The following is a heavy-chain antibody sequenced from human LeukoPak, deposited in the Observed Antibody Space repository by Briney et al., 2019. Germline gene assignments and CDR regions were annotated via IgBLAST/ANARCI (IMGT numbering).Heavy chain of an antibody. Sequence: GGSLRLSCAASGFTFSGYSMNWVRQAPGKGLEGVSSISSSSSCIYYADSVKGRFTISRDNAKNSLYLQMNSLRAEDTAVYYCAREDGSGSYYLYYFDYWGQGTLVTVSS. V-gene: IGHV3-21*01. J-gene: IGHJ4*02. CDR1: GFTFSGYS. D-gene: IGHD3-10*01. CDR3: AREDGSGSYYLYYFDY. CDR2: ISSSSSCI.